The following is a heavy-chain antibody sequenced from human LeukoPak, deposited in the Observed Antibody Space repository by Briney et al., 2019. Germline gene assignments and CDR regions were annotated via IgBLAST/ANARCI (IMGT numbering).Heavy chain of an antibody. D-gene: IGHD2-15*01. V-gene: IGHV4-59*01. J-gene: IGHJ6*03. CDR1: GGSISSYH. Sequence: PSETLSLTCTVSGGSISSYHWSWIRQPPGKGLEWIGYIYYSGSTNYNPSLKSRVTISVDTSKNQFSLKLSSVTAADTAMYYCARTTEGYCRGRSCYSYYYYMDVWGKGTTVTVSS. CDR3: ARTTEGYCRGRSCYSYYYYMDV. CDR2: IYYSGST.